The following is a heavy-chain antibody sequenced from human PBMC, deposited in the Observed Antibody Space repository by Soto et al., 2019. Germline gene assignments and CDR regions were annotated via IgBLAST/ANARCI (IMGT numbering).Heavy chain of an antibody. CDR3: ARGAARPPTHWFDP. CDR1: GYTFTSYG. V-gene: IGHV1-18*01. CDR2: ISAYNGNT. D-gene: IGHD6-6*01. Sequence: ASVKVSCKASGYTFTSYGISCVRQAPGQGLEWMGWISAYNGNTNYAQKLQGRVTMTTDTSTSTAYMELRSLRSDDTAVYYCARGAARPPTHWFDPWGQGTLVTVSS. J-gene: IGHJ5*02.